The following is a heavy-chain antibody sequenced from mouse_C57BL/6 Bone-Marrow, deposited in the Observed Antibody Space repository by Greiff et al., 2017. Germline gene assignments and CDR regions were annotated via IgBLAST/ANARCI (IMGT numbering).Heavy chain of an antibody. CDR1: GFTFSDYG. J-gene: IGHJ3*01. CDR3: ARLGRPYYDYAWFAY. Sequence: DVQLVESGGGLVQPGGSLKLSCAASGFTFSDYGMAWVRQAPRKGPEWVAFISNLAYSIYYADTVTGRFTISRENAKNTLYLEMSSLRSEDTAMYYCARLGRPYYDYAWFAYWGQGTLVTVSA. D-gene: IGHD2-4*01. V-gene: IGHV5-15*01. CDR2: ISNLAYSI.